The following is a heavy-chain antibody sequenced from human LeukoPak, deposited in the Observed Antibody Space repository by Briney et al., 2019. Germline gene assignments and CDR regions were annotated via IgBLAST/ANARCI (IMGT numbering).Heavy chain of an antibody. J-gene: IGHJ6*03. Sequence: SETLSLTCTVSGGSISSSSYYWGWIRQPPGKGLEWIGSIYYSGSTYYNPSLKSRVTISVDTSKNQFSLKLSSVTAADTAVYYCARHRLYGQFGEFFNSIQTKIRKTNYYYYYMDVWVKGTTVTISS. V-gene: IGHV4-39*01. CDR3: ARHRLYGQFGEFFNSIQTKIRKTNYYYYYMDV. D-gene: IGHD3-10*01. CDR1: GGSISSSSYY. CDR2: IYYSGST.